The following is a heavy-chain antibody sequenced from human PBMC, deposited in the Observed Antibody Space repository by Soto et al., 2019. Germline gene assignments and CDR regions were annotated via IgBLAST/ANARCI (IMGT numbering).Heavy chain of an antibody. J-gene: IGHJ6*02. V-gene: IGHV4-38-2*02. CDR1: GFPISSTYS. Sequence: ETLSLTCLVSGFPISSTYSWGWIRQPPGKGLEWIGSISHSGTTSYSPSLTSRVSISVDTSKNQVSLKLTSVTAADTAVYFCARVTMVIRDSDHFGVDVWGHGTTVTVSS. CDR3: ARVTMVIRDSDHFGVDV. CDR2: ISHSGTT. D-gene: IGHD4-17*01.